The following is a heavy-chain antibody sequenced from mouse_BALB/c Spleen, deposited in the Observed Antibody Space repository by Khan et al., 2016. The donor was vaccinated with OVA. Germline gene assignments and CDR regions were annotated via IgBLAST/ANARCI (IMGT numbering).Heavy chain of an antibody. J-gene: IGHJ4*01. CDR3: ARPPYFSFSLDY. CDR2: INTYTGEP. CDR1: GYSFTNYG. D-gene: IGHD2-10*01. Sequence: QIQLVQSGPELKKPGETVKISCKASGYSFTNYGMNWVKQSPGKALKWMGWINTYTGEPTYADDFKGRFAFSLESSANTAYLQINILKNEDTATFFYARPPYFSFSLDYWGQGTSVTVSS. V-gene: IGHV9-3-1*01.